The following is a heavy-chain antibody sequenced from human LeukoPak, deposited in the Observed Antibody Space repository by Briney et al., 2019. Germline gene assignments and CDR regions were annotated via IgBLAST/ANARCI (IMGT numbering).Heavy chain of an antibody. CDR3: ARGASSGWYGGDLSHPTGY. Sequence: PSETLSLTCTVSGGSISSSSYYWGWIRQPPGKGLEWIGSIYYSGSTYYNPSLKSRVTISVDTSKNQFSLKLSSVTAADTAVYYCARGASSGWYGGDLSHPTGYWGQGTLVTVSS. CDR2: IYYSGST. V-gene: IGHV4-39*07. CDR1: GGSISSSSYY. J-gene: IGHJ4*02. D-gene: IGHD6-19*01.